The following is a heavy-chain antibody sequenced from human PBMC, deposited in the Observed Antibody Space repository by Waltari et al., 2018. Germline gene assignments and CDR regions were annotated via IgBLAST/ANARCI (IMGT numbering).Heavy chain of an antibody. D-gene: IGHD1-26*01. V-gene: IGHV3-23*01. Sequence: EVQLLESGGGLVQPGGSLRLSCAASGFTFSSYAMSWVRRAPGKGLGWVSAISGSGGSTYYADSVKGRFTISRDNSKNTLYLQMNSLRAEDTAVYYCASRRYSGSYYFDYWGQGTLVTVSS. CDR1: GFTFSSYA. CDR3: ASRRYSGSYYFDY. J-gene: IGHJ4*02. CDR2: ISGSGGST.